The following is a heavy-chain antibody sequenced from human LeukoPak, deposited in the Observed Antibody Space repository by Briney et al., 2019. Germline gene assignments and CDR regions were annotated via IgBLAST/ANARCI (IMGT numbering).Heavy chain of an antibody. D-gene: IGHD3-16*01. CDR3: ARDKARGVWAFDP. J-gene: IGHJ5*02. Sequence: SETLSLTRTVSGGSINSTNYYWGWIRQPPGKGLECIGYIYYSGSTNYNPSLKSRVTISVDTSKNQFSLKLSSVTAADTAVYYCARDKARGVWAFDPWGQGTLVTVSS. CDR2: IYYSGST. V-gene: IGHV4-61*01. CDR1: GGSINSTNYY.